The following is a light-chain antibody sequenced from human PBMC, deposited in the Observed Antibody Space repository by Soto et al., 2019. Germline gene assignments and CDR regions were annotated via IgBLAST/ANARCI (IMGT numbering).Light chain of an antibody. V-gene: IGLV2-11*01. Sequence: QSVLTQPRSVSGSPGQSVTISCTGTSSYVGGYNYVSWYQQHPGKAPKLIIYDVSRRPSGVPERFSGSTSGNAASLTISGLLTEDEADYYCSSYAGSNKSVFGTGTKVTVL. CDR1: SSYVGGYNY. CDR3: SSYAGSNKSV. J-gene: IGLJ1*01. CDR2: DVS.